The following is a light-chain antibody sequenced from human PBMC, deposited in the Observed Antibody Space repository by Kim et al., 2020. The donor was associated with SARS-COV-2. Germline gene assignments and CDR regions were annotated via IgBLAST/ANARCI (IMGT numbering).Light chain of an antibody. CDR1: NLGNRY. J-gene: IGLJ2*01. CDR2: EDD. CDR3: QAWDFNNAV. Sequence: SVSPGQTAHITCSGGNLGNRYVSGSQGKPGRSPVLVIYEDDKRPSGIPERFSGSSSGNTATLTIRGAQAMGEADYFCQAWDFNNAVFGGGTQLTV. V-gene: IGLV3-1*01.